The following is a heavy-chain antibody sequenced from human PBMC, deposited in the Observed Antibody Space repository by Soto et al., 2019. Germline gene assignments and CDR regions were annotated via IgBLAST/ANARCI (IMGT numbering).Heavy chain of an antibody. CDR1: GYTFTSYA. V-gene: IGHV1-3*01. D-gene: IGHD1-26*01. J-gene: IGHJ4*02. Sequence: QVPLVQSGAEVKKPGASVKVSCKASGYTFTSYAMHWVRQAPGQRLEWMGWINAGNGNTKYSQKFQGRVTITRDTSASTAYMELSSLRSEDTAVYYCARDLSLGGSPDYWGQGTLVTVSS. CDR2: INAGNGNT. CDR3: ARDLSLGGSPDY.